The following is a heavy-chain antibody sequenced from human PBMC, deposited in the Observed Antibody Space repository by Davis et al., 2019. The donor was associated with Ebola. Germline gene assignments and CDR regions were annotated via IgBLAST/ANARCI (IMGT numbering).Heavy chain of an antibody. D-gene: IGHD6-13*01. V-gene: IGHV1-8*03. J-gene: IGHJ6*03. CDR3: ARGLAAAGTWYYYYYYMDV. CDR1: GYTFTSYD. Sequence: ASVKVSCKASGYTFTSYDINWVRQATGQGLEWMGWMNPNSGNTGYAQKFQGRVTITRNTSISTAYMALSSLRSEDTAVYYCARGLAAAGTWYYYYYYMDVWGKGTTVTVSS. CDR2: MNPNSGNT.